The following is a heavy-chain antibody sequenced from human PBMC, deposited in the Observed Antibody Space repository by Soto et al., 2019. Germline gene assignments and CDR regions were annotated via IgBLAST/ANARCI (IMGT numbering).Heavy chain of an antibody. Sequence: QVQLQESGPGLVKPSQTLSLTCTVSGGSISSGGYYWSWIRQHPGTGLEWIGYIYYSGSTYYNPSLKSRVTISVDTSKNQFSLKLSSVTAADTAGYYCARAFGKQLVLSLSGAVDYWGQGTLVTVSS. D-gene: IGHD6-6*01. J-gene: IGHJ4*02. CDR3: ARAFGKQLVLSLSGAVDY. CDR1: GGSISSGGYY. V-gene: IGHV4-31*03. CDR2: IYYSGST.